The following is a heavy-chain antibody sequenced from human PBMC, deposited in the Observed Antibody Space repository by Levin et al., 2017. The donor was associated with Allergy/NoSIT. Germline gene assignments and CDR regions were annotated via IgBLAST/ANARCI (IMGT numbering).Heavy chain of an antibody. CDR2: ISSTGSTI. CDR1: GFTFSSYE. J-gene: IGHJ4*02. D-gene: IGHD3-3*01. Sequence: GGSLRLSCAASGFTFSSYEMNWVRRAPGKVLEWVSYISSTGSTIYSADSVKGRFTISRDNAKNSLYLHMNSLRAEDTAVYYYARQLGNFWSGYNYFDYWGQGTLVTVSS. CDR3: ARQLGNFWSGYNYFDY. V-gene: IGHV3-48*03.